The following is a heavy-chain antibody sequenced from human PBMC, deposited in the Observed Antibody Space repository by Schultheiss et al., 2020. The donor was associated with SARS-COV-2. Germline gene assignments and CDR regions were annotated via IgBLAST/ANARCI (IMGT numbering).Heavy chain of an antibody. D-gene: IGHD3-10*01. V-gene: IGHV4-59*04. J-gene: IGHJ4*02. CDR2: IYYSGST. CDR1: GGSISSYY. CDR3: VRHKVGVSNYFDY. Sequence: SETLSLTCTVSGGSISSYYWSWIRQPPGKGLEWIGSIYYSGSTYYNPSLKSRVTISVDTSKNQFSLRLRSLTAADTAVYHCVRHKVGVSNYFDYWGQGTLVTVSS.